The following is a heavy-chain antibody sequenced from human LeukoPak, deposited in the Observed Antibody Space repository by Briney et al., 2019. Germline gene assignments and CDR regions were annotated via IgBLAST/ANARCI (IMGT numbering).Heavy chain of an antibody. D-gene: IGHD6-6*01. CDR2: IYSGGST. V-gene: IGHV3-66*01. CDR1: EFSVSSNY. J-gene: IGHJ4*02. Sequence: PGGPLRLSCAASEFSVSSNYMSWVRQAPGKGLEWVSVIYSGGSTYYADSVKGRFTISRDNSENTLYLQMNSLRAEDTAVYYCARGARETGRGIAAPCFWGQGTLVTVSS. CDR3: ARGARETGRGIAAPCF.